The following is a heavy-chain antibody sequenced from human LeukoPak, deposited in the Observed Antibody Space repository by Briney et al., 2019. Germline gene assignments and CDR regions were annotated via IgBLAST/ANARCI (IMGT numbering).Heavy chain of an antibody. CDR1: GFTFSSYA. J-gene: IGHJ4*02. Sequence: GGSLRLSCAASGFTFSSYAMSWVRQAPGKGLEWVSAISGSGGSTYYADSVKGRFTVSRDNSKNTLYLQMNSLRAEDTAVYYCAGASVVTAPHLLDYWGQGTLVTVSS. CDR3: AGASVVTAPHLLDY. D-gene: IGHD2-21*02. V-gene: IGHV3-23*01. CDR2: ISGSGGST.